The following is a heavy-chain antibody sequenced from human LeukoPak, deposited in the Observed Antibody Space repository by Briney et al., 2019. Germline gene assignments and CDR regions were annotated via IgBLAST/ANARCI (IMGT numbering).Heavy chain of an antibody. CDR2: INNVGSHI. V-gene: IGHV3-21*01. CDR1: GFTFSTSA. CDR3: ARDPTHYLRYGYFDY. Sequence: SGGSLRLSCAAPGFTFSTSAMNWVRQAPGKGLECVSSINNVGSHIYYADSVRGRFIISRDNAKNSFFLQMSNLRAEDTAVYYCARDPTHYLRYGYFDYWGQGILVTVSS. J-gene: IGHJ4*02. D-gene: IGHD3-9*01.